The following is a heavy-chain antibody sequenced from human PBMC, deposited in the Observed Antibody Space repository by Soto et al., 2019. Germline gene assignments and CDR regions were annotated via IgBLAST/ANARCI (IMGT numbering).Heavy chain of an antibody. CDR1: GFTFSNAW. CDR3: TTDQAYCSGGSRYSYYYYGMDV. V-gene: IGHV3-15*07. CDR2: IKSKTDGGTT. J-gene: IGHJ6*02. Sequence: PGGSLRLSCAASGFTFSNAWMNWVRQAPGKGLEWVGRIKSKTDGGTTDYAAPVKGRFTISRDDSKNTLYLQMNSLKTEDTAVYYCTTDQAYCSGGSRYSYYYYGMDVWGQGTTVTVSS. D-gene: IGHD2-15*01.